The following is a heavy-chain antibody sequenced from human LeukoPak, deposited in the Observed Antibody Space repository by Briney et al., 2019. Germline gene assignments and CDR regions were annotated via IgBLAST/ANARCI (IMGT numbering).Heavy chain of an antibody. Sequence: GASVKVSCKASGYSFINYYIHWVQQAPAQGLEWMGIINPSGGSTSFAQKFQGRVTMTRDMSTSTIYMELNSLRSEDTAVYYCARAWEAVPGHYGVIDYWGQGTLVTVSS. V-gene: IGHV1-46*01. CDR3: ARAWEAVPGHYGVIDY. CDR2: INPSGGST. CDR1: GYSFINYY. J-gene: IGHJ4*02. D-gene: IGHD4-17*01.